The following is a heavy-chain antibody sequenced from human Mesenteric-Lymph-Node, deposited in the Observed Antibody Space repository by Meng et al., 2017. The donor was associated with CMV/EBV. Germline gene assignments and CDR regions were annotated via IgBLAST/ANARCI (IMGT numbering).Heavy chain of an antibody. Sequence: SVTVSCKASGYTFTSYGISWVRQAPGQGLEWTGWISAYHGNTNYAQKLQGRVTMTTDTSTSTAYMELRSLRSDDTAVYYCARANSSSWLYYYYYYGMDVWGQGTTVTVSS. CDR2: ISAYHGNT. J-gene: IGHJ6*02. CDR3: ARANSSSWLYYYYYYGMDV. D-gene: IGHD6-13*01. V-gene: IGHV1-18*01. CDR1: GYTFTSYG.